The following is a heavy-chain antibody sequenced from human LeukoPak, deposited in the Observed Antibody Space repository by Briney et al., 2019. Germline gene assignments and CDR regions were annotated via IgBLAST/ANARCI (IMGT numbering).Heavy chain of an antibody. J-gene: IGHJ4*02. CDR1: GDSISSYY. CDR3: ARGLLRYFDPPGDYFDY. V-gene: IGHV4-59*12. D-gene: IGHD3-9*01. Sequence: SETLSLTCTVSGDSISSYYWTWIRQPPGKGLEWIGHISYSGSTNYNPSLKSRVTISVDTSKNQFSLKLSSVTAADTAVYYCARGLLRYFDPPGDYFDYWGQGTLVTVSS. CDR2: ISYSGST.